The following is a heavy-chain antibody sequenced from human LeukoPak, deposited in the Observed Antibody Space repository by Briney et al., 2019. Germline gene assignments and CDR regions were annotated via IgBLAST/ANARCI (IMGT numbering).Heavy chain of an antibody. CDR3: AGRYGRHYYYCMDV. CDR1: GFTVSSNY. CDR2: IYSGGST. Sequence: GGSLRLSCAASGFTVSSNYMSWVRQALGKGLEWVSVIYSGGSTYYADSAKGRFTISRDNSKNTLYLQMNSLRAEDTAVYYCAGRYGRHYYYCMDVWGKGTTVSVSS. J-gene: IGHJ6*03. V-gene: IGHV3-53*01. D-gene: IGHD3-9*01.